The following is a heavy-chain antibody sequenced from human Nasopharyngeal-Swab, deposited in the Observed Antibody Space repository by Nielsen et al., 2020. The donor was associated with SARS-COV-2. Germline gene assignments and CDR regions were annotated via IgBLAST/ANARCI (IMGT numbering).Heavy chain of an antibody. V-gene: IGHV3-43*02. CDR2: ISGGGGST. J-gene: IGHJ3*02. D-gene: IGHD4-23*01. CDR3: AKVLTPVVTPDEDI. Sequence: GGSLKISCAASGFTFDDYAMHWVRQAPGKGLEWVSLISGGGGSTYYADSVKGRFTISRDNSKNSLYLQMNSLRTEDTALYYCAKVLTPVVTPDEDIWGQGTMVTVSS. CDR1: GFTFDDYA.